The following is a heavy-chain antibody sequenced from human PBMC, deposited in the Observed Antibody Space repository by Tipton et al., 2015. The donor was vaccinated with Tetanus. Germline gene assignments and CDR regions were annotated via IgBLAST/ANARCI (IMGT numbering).Heavy chain of an antibody. CDR2: INSDGSST. V-gene: IGHV3-74*01. Sequence: SLRLSCAASGFTFDDYAMSWVRQAPGKGLVWVSRINSDGSSTSYADSVKGRFTISRDNAKNTLSLQMNSLRAEDTAVYYCAKVGLKDIAVPGIHLDYWGQGTLVTVSS. CDR1: GFTFDDYA. D-gene: IGHD6-19*01. CDR3: AKVGLKDIAVPGIHLDY. J-gene: IGHJ4*02.